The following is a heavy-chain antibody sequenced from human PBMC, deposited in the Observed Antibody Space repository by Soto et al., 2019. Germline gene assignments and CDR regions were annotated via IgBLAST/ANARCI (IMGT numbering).Heavy chain of an antibody. CDR1: GFTFSSYW. Sequence: GGSLRLSCAASGFTFSSYWMSWVRQAPGKGLEWVANIKQDGSEKYYVDSVKGRFTISRDNAKNSLYLQMNSLRAEDTAVYYCARDPYYYDSSGYQPASYYFDYWGQGTLVTVSS. V-gene: IGHV3-7*05. D-gene: IGHD3-22*01. J-gene: IGHJ4*02. CDR2: IKQDGSEK. CDR3: ARDPYYYDSSGYQPASYYFDY.